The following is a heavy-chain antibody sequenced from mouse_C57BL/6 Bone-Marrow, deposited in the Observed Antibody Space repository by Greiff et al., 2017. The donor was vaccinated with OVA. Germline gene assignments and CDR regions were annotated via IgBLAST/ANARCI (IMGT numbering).Heavy chain of an antibody. V-gene: IGHV1-50*01. CDR1: GYTFTSYW. CDR3: ARGNEYDGARFAY. D-gene: IGHD2-4*01. J-gene: IGHJ3*01. CDR2: IDPSDSYT. Sequence: VQLQQPGAELVKPGASVKLSCKASGYTFTSYWMQWVKQRPGQGLEWIGEIDPSDSYTNYNQKFKGKATLTVDTSSSTAYMQLSSLTSEDSAVYYCARGNEYDGARFAYWGQGTLVTVSA.